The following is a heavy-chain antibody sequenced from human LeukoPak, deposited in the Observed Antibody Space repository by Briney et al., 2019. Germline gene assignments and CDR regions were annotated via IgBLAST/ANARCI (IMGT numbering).Heavy chain of an antibody. Sequence: ASVKVSCKASGYTFTGYYMHWVRQAPGQGLEWMGWINPNSGGTNYAQKFQGRVTMTRDTSISTAYMELSRLRSDDTAVYYCARPREIRSGWQIYNWFDPWGQGTLVTVSS. J-gene: IGHJ5*02. CDR2: INPNSGGT. D-gene: IGHD6-19*01. V-gene: IGHV1-2*02. CDR3: ARPREIRSGWQIYNWFDP. CDR1: GYTFTGYY.